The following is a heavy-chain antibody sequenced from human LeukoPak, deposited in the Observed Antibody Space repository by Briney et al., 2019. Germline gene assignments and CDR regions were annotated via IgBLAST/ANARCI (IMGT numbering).Heavy chain of an antibody. D-gene: IGHD5-12*01. CDR1: GFTFSDYY. CDR3: ARGALGYSGYDQTFDY. V-gene: IGHV3-30-3*01. J-gene: IGHJ4*02. CDR2: ISYDGSNK. Sequence: GGSLRLSCAASGFTFSDYYMSWIRQAPGKGLEWVAVISYDGSNKYYADSVKGRFTISRDISKNTLYLQMNSLRAEDTAVYYCARGALGYSGYDQTFDYWGQGTLVTVSS.